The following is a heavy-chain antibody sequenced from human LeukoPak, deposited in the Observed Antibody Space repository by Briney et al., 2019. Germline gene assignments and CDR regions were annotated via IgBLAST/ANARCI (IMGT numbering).Heavy chain of an antibody. CDR3: ARETASIAVAGTGREDAFDI. J-gene: IGHJ3*02. V-gene: IGHV4-38-2*02. CDR1: GYSISSGYY. Sequence: SETLSLTCTVSGYSISSGYYWGWIRQPPGKGLEWIGSIYHSGSTYYNPSLKSRVTISVDTSKNQFSLKLSSVTAADTAVYYCARETASIAVAGTGREDAFDIWGQGTMVTVSS. D-gene: IGHD6-19*01. CDR2: IYHSGST.